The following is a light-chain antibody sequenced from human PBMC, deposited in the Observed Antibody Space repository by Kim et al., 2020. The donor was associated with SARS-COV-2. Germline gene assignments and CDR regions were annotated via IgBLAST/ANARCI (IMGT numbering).Light chain of an antibody. J-gene: IGKJ1*01. CDR1: QSVSSSY. CDR2: GTS. CDR3: QQYYNSPWT. Sequence: EIVLTQSPGTLSLSPGERVTLSCRASQSVSSSYLGWYQQKPGRAPRLLIYGTSSRAAGIPDRFSGSGSGTDFTLTISRLEPEDFAVYYCQQYYNSPWTFGQGTKVEIK. V-gene: IGKV3-20*01.